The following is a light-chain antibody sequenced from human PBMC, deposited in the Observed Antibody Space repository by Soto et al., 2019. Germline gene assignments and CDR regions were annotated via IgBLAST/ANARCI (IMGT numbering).Light chain of an antibody. J-gene: IGLJ1*01. CDR2: DVS. CDR3: SSYTSSTTRV. CDR1: SSDVGDYNY. V-gene: IGLV2-14*01. Sequence: QSVLTQPASVSGSPGQSITISCTGTSSDVGDYNYVSWYQQHPGKAPKLMIYDVSNRPSGVSNRFSGSKSGSTASLTISGLQAADEADYYCSSYTSSTTRVFGTGTKLTVL.